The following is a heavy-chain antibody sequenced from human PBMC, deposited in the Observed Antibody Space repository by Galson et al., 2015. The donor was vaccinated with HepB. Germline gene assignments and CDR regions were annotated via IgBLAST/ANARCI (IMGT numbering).Heavy chain of an antibody. V-gene: IGHV3-21*01. Sequence: SLRLSCAASGFTFSSYSMNWVRQAPGKGLEWVSSISSSSSYIYYADSVKGRFTISRDNAKNSLYLQMNSLRAEDTAVYYCARGITMVRGNAFDIWGQGTMVTVSS. J-gene: IGHJ3*02. CDR1: GFTFSSYS. D-gene: IGHD3-10*01. CDR2: ISSSSSYI. CDR3: ARGITMVRGNAFDI.